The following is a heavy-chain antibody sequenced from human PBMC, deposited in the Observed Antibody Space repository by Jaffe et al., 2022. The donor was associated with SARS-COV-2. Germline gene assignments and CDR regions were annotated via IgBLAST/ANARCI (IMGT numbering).Heavy chain of an antibody. D-gene: IGHD1-26*01. CDR1: GYTFTSYA. CDR3: ARDHRVVGATYFDY. Sequence: QVQLVQSGAEVKKPGASVKVSCKASGYTFTSYAMHWVRQAPGQRLEWMGWINAGNGNTKYSQKFQGRVTITRDTSASTAYMELSSLRSEDTAVYYCARDHRVVGATYFDYWGQGTLVTVSS. CDR2: INAGNGNT. V-gene: IGHV1-3*01. J-gene: IGHJ4*02.